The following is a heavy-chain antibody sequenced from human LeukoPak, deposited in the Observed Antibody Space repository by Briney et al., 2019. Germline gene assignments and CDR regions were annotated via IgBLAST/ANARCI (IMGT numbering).Heavy chain of an antibody. CDR1: GFTFSSYA. CDR2: ISVSGGST. CDR3: AKRVLGYCSSTSCYHRHGYFDY. V-gene: IGHV3-23*01. J-gene: IGHJ4*02. Sequence: PGGSLRLSCAAPGFTFSSYAMSWVRQAPGKGLDWVSAISVSGGSTYYAYSAKGRFTISRDNSKNTLYLQMNSLRAEDTAVYYCAKRVLGYCSSTSCYHRHGYFDYWGQGTLVTVPS. D-gene: IGHD2-2*01.